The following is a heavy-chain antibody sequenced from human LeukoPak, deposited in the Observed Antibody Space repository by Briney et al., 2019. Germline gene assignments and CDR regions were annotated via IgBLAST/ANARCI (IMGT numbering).Heavy chain of an antibody. J-gene: IGHJ4*01. D-gene: IGHD1-26*01. V-gene: IGHV1-2*02. CDR1: GYTFTVYY. CDR3: ARECSGTYCGED. CDR2: INPNSGGT. Sequence: GASVKVSCKASGYTFTVYYMHWVRQAPGQGLEWMGWINPNSGGTKYAQNFEGRVTMTRDTSITTAYMELSSLRSDDTAIYYCARECSGTYCGEDWGHGTLVTVSS.